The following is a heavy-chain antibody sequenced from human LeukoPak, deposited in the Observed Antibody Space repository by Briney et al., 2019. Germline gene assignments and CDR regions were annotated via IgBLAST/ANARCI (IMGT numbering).Heavy chain of an antibody. J-gene: IGHJ6*04. D-gene: IGHD3-10*02. CDR2: IRGSGVTK. Sequence: GGSLRLSCAASGFTFSSYAMSWVRQAPGKGLEWVSSIRGSGVTKYYADSVKGRFTISRDNAKNSLYLQMNSLRAEDTAVYYCAELGITMIGGVWGKGTTVTISS. V-gene: IGHV3-23*01. CDR3: AELGITMIGGV. CDR1: GFTFSSYA.